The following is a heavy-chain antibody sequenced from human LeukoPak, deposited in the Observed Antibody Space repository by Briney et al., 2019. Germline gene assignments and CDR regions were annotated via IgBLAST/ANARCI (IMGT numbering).Heavy chain of an antibody. CDR1: GFTFSSYS. CDR2: ISTSSNYI. D-gene: IGHD6-19*01. CDR3: ARVGSGWGLDY. V-gene: IGHV3-21*01. Sequence: GGSLRLSCAASGFTFSSYSMNWVRQAPGKGLEWVSSISTSSNYIYYADSVKGRFTISRDNAKNSLYLQMNSLRAEDTAMYYCARVGSGWGLDYWGQGTLVTVSS. J-gene: IGHJ4*02.